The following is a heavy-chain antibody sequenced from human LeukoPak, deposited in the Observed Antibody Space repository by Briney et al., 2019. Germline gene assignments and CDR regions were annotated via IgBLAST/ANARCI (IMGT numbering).Heavy chain of an antibody. Sequence: QSGGSLRLXCEASGFTFSSHWMHWGRQVPGKGLVWVARIRGDENEIDYADSVKGRFTISRDNAKNTLYLQMNSLRVEDTAVYFCARVHVPGSTRHWDFWGQGTLVTVSS. CDR3: ARVHVPGSTRHWDF. CDR2: IRGDENEI. J-gene: IGHJ4*02. V-gene: IGHV3-74*01. CDR1: GFTFSSHW. D-gene: IGHD3-10*01.